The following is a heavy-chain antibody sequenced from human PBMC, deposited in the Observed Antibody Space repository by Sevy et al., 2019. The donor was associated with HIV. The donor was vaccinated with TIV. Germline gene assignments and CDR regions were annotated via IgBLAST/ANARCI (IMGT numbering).Heavy chain of an antibody. D-gene: IGHD3-10*01. J-gene: IGHJ4*02. CDR1: GFTFSSYS. CDR2: VSGNGGAI. CDR3: ARDMGGSYTPLDY. V-gene: IGHV3-48*01. Sequence: GGSLRLSCAASGFTFSSYSMNWVRQAPEKGLEWICFVSGNGGAINYADSVKGRFTISRDNAKNSLYLQMNSLRVDDTAVYYCARDMGGSYTPLDYWGQGTLVTVSS.